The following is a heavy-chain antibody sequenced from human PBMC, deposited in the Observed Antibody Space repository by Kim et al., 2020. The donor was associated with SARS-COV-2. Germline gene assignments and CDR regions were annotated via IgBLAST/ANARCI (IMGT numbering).Heavy chain of an antibody. CDR3: ARSLPPVGATFGYYYYGMDV. V-gene: IGHV3-20*01. CDR1: GFTFDDYG. D-gene: IGHD1-26*01. Sequence: GGSLRLSCAASGFTFDDYGMSWVRQAPGKGLEWVSGINWNGGSTGYADSVKGRFTISRDNAKNSLYLQMNSLRAEDTALYHCARSLPPVGATFGYYYYGMDVWGQGTTVTVSS. J-gene: IGHJ6*02. CDR2: INWNGGST.